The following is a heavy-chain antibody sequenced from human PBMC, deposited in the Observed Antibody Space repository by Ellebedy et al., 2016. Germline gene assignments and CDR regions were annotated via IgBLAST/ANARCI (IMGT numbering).Heavy chain of an antibody. D-gene: IGHD1-1*01. CDR3: VTKHDAAFHI. CDR2: LYSGGAT. J-gene: IGHJ3*02. Sequence: GGSLRLXXAVSGFTVTSNDISWVRQPPGKGLECVSLLYSGGATYYAKSVEGRFTITSDRSKRTLYLQMSGLGAEDTAMYYCVTKHDAAFHIWGQGTMVTVSS. CDR1: GFTVTSND. V-gene: IGHV3-53*01.